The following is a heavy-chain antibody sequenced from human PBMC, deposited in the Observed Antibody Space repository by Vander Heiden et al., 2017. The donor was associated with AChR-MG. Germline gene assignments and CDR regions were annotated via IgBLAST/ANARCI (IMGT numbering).Heavy chain of an antibody. Sequence: QVQLVESGGGVVQPGGSLRLSCAAAGFPFSSYGMHWVRQAPGKGLEWVAFIRYDGSNKYYADSVKGRFTISRDNSKNTLYLQMNSLRAEDTAVYYCAKNPNDFWSGYSLDYWGQGTLVTVSS. V-gene: IGHV3-30*02. CDR3: AKNPNDFWSGYSLDY. CDR1: GFPFSSYG. J-gene: IGHJ4*02. D-gene: IGHD3-3*01. CDR2: IRYDGSNK.